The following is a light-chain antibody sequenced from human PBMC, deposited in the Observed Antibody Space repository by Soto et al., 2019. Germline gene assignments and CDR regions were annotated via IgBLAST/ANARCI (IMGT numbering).Light chain of an antibody. CDR2: GAS. J-gene: IGKJ1*01. V-gene: IGKV3-20*01. CDR3: QQYGSSSWT. Sequence: EVVLTQSPGTLSLSQGGRATLSCRASQSVSSSYLAWYQQKPGQAPRLLIYGASSRATGIPDRFSGSGSGTDFTLTISRLEPEDFAVYYCQQYGSSSWTVGQGTKVDIK. CDR1: QSVSSSY.